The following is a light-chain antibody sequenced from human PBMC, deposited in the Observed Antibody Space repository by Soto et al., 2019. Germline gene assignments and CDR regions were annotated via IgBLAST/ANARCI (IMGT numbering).Light chain of an antibody. V-gene: IGKV3-20*01. Sequence: EIVLTQSPGTLSLSPGERATLSCRASQSVSSSYLAWYQQKTGQAPRLLIYGASSRATGSPDRFSGSGSGTDFTLTISSLEPEDVAVYYCQQYGSSPGYTFGQGTKLEIK. J-gene: IGKJ2*01. CDR1: QSVSSSY. CDR2: GAS. CDR3: QQYGSSPGYT.